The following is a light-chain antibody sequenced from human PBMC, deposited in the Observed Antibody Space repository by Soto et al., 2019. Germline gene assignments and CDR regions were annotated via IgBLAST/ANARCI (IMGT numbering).Light chain of an antibody. J-gene: IGKJ3*01. CDR1: QSIGHN. V-gene: IGKV3-15*01. Sequence: TQSPATLSLSPGASVTLSCRASQSIGHNLAWYHHIPGQAPRLLMYSASLRATGRPARFSGSGSGTHFTLTISSLQSEDFGVYYCQHNNNWRPEGTFGPGTRVDVK. CDR2: SAS. CDR3: QHNNNWRPEGT.